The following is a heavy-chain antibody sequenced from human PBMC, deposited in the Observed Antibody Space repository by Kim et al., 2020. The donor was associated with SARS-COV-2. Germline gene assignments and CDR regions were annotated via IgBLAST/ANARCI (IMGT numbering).Heavy chain of an antibody. CDR2: ISSSSSYI. V-gene: IGHV3-21*01. CDR3: ARDRGGDRWGDIDY. D-gene: IGHD2-21*02. Sequence: GGSLRLSCAASGFTFSSYSMNWVRQAPGKGLEWVSSISSSSSYIYYADSVKGRFTISRDNAKNSLYLQMNSLRAEDTAVYYCARDRGGDRWGDIDYWGQGTLVTVSS. CDR1: GFTFSSYS. J-gene: IGHJ4*02.